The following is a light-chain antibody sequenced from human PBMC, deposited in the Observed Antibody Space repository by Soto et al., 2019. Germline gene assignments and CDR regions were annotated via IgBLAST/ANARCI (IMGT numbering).Light chain of an antibody. Sequence: EVVLTQSPGTLSLSPGERATLSCRASQSVSKAYLVWYQVKPGQAPRLLIYDASNRATGIPARFSGSGSGTDFTLTISSLEPEDFAVYYCQQRSNWPRTFGQGTKVDI. V-gene: IGKV3-11*01. CDR1: QSVSKAY. CDR3: QQRSNWPRT. CDR2: DAS. J-gene: IGKJ1*01.